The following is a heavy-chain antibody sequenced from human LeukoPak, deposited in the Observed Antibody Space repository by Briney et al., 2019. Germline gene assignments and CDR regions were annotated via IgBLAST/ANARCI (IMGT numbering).Heavy chain of an antibody. CDR2: ISYSGTT. CDR1: GASISSGNYF. Sequence: SETLSLTCSVSGASISSGNYFWNWVRQSPVKGLEWIGSISYSGTTHYNPSLKRRVTIFVYTSKNQFSLNLSSVTASDTAVYYCARSFDYWGQGTLVAVSS. CDR3: ARSFDY. V-gene: IGHV4-39*01. J-gene: IGHJ4*02.